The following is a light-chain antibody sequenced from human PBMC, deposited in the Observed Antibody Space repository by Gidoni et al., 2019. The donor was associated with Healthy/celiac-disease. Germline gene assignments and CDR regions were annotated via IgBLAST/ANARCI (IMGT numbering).Light chain of an antibody. CDR3: MQALQTPWT. Sequence: DIVMTQSPLSLPVTPGEPASISCRSSQSLLHSNGYNYLDWYLQKPGQSPQPLIYLCSNRASGVPDRFSGSGSGTDFTLKISRVEAEDVGVYYCMQALQTPWTFGQGTKVEIK. CDR2: LCS. J-gene: IGKJ1*01. V-gene: IGKV2-28*01. CDR1: QSLLHSNGYNY.